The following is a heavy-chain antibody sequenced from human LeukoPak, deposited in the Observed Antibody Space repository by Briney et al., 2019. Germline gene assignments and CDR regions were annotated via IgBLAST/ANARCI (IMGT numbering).Heavy chain of an antibody. Sequence: SETLSLTCAVYGGSFSGYYWSWIRQPPGKGLEWIGEINHSGSTNYNPSLKSRVTISVDTSKNQFSLKLSSVTAADTAVYYCARRAAMVRGVTWFDPWGQGTLVTVFS. CDR3: ARRAAMVRGVTWFDP. D-gene: IGHD3-10*01. V-gene: IGHV4-34*01. CDR2: INHSGST. CDR1: GGSFSGYY. J-gene: IGHJ5*02.